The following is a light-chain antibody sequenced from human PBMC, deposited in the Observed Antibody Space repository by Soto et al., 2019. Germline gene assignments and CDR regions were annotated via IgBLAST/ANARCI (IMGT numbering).Light chain of an antibody. CDR3: SAYTVSRTYV. J-gene: IGLJ1*01. CDR1: SSDVGAYSF. V-gene: IGLV2-14*03. Sequence: QSVLTQPASVSGSPGQSITISCTGTSSDVGAYSFVSWHQQHPGKAPKLMIYNVYDRPSGISYRFSGSKSGNTASLTISGLQGEDEADYYCSAYTVSRTYVLGTGTKVTVL. CDR2: NVY.